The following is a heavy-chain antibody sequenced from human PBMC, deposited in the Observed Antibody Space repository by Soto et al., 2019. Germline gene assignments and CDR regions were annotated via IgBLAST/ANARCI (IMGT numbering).Heavy chain of an antibody. CDR1: GFTFSSYG. J-gene: IGHJ3*02. CDR2: ISYDGSNK. V-gene: IGHV3-30*18. Sequence: QVQLVESGGGVVQPGRSLRLSCAASGFTFSSYGMHWVRQAPGKGLEWVAVISYDGSNKYYADSVKGRFTISRDNSKNTLYLQMNSLRAEDTAVYYCAKGMGACDIWGQGTMVTVSS. CDR3: AKGMGACDI.